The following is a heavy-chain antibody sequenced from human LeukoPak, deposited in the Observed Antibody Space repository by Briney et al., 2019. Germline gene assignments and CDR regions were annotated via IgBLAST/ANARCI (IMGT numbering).Heavy chain of an antibody. J-gene: IGHJ4*02. CDR1: GGSFSGYY. V-gene: IGHV4-34*01. CDR2: INHSGST. D-gene: IGHD4-17*01. Sequence: PSETLSLTCAVYGGSFSGYYWSWIRQPPGKGLEWIGEINHSGSTNYNPSLKSRVTISVDTSKNQFSLKLSSVTAADTAVYYCARHGFDGDLVFDYWGQGTLVTVSS. CDR3: ARHGFDGDLVFDY.